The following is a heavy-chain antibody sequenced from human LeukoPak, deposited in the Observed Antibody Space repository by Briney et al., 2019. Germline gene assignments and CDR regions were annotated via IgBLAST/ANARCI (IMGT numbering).Heavy chain of an antibody. D-gene: IGHD2-21*02. Sequence: PGGTLRLSCAASGFTFSSYAMSWVRQAPGKGLEWVSAISGSGGSTYYADSVKGRFTISRDNSKNTLYLQMNSLRAEDTAVYYCAKDGAYCGGDCRLDAFDIWGQGTMVTVSS. CDR3: AKDGAYCGGDCRLDAFDI. J-gene: IGHJ3*02. CDR1: GFTFSSYA. V-gene: IGHV3-23*01. CDR2: ISGSGGST.